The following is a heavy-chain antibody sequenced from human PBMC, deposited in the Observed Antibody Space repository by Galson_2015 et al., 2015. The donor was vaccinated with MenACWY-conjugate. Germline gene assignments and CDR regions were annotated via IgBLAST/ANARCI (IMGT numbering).Heavy chain of an antibody. Sequence: SLRLSCAASGFTFSDYYMNWLRQTPGKGLEWISYISGSGDILYYADSVKGRFTISRDNANNALYLQMNNLSVDDTAMYFCARDRKGLIASLPSNYFDPWGQGTLVTVSS. CDR2: ISGSGDIL. CDR1: GFTFSDYY. CDR3: ARDRKGLIASLPSNYFDP. D-gene: IGHD6-6*01. V-gene: IGHV3-11*04. J-gene: IGHJ5*02.